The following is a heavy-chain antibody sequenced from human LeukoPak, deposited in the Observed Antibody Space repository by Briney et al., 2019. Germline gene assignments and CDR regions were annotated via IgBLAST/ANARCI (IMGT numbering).Heavy chain of an antibody. CDR2: IYSGGST. Sequence: GGSLRLSCAASGFTVSSNYMSWVRQAPGKGLEWVSVIYSGGSTYYADFVKGRFTISRDNSKNTLYLQMNSLRAEDTAVYYCAKGQQWLGGDFDYWGQGTLVTVSS. V-gene: IGHV3-53*01. D-gene: IGHD6-19*01. CDR3: AKGQQWLGGDFDY. CDR1: GFTVSSNY. J-gene: IGHJ4*02.